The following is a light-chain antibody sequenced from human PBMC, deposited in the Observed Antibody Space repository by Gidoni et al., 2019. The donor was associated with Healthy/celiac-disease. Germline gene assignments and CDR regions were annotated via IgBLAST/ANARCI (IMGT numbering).Light chain of an antibody. V-gene: IGKV3-11*01. CDR3: QQRSNCPLT. CDR2: AAS. Sequence: EIVLTQSPATLSLSPGERATLSCRASQRVSSYLAWYQQKPGQAPRLLIYAASNRATGIPARFSGSGSGTDFTLTISSLQPEDFAAYYCQQRSNCPLTFGGGTKVEIK. J-gene: IGKJ4*01. CDR1: QRVSSY.